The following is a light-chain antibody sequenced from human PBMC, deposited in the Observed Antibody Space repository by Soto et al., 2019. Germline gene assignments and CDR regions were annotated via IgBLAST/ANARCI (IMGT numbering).Light chain of an antibody. Sequence: QSALTQPASVSGSPGQSITISCTGTSSDVGGYNYVSWYQQHPGKDPKLMIYEVSNRPSGVSNRFSGSKSGNTASLTISGLQAEDEADYYCSSYTSSSTYVVFGGGTKVTVL. V-gene: IGLV2-14*01. CDR1: SSDVGGYNY. J-gene: IGLJ2*01. CDR3: SSYTSSSTYVV. CDR2: EVS.